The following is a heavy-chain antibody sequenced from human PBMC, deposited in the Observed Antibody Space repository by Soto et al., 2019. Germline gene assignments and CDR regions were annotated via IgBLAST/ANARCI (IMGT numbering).Heavy chain of an antibody. Sequence: QVQLEQSGAEVKQPGSSVRVSCKASGGTFSTSAISWVRQAPGQGLEWMGGIIPIFRTPDYAQKFQGRVTVTAVEFTSVTYKGLNGPRSNVAAVYYSARANDWLHLDRNYYYILDVWGQGTTVTVSS. CDR3: ARANDWLHLDRNYYYILDV. J-gene: IGHJ6*02. D-gene: IGHD3-9*01. CDR1: GGTFSTSA. CDR2: IIPIFRTP. V-gene: IGHV1-69*12.